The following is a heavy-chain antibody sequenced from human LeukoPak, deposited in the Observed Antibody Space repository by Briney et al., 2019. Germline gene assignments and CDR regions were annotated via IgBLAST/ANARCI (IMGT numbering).Heavy chain of an antibody. D-gene: IGHD4-23*01. CDR3: ARAYGGPLFDY. Sequence: GGSLRLSCAASGFTFSSYSMNWVRQAPGKGLVWVSRIDLDGSSTTYADSVKGRFTISRDNAKNTLYLQMNSLRAEDTAVYYCARAYGGPLFDYWGQGALVTVSS. J-gene: IGHJ4*02. CDR2: IDLDGSST. CDR1: GFTFSSYS. V-gene: IGHV3-74*01.